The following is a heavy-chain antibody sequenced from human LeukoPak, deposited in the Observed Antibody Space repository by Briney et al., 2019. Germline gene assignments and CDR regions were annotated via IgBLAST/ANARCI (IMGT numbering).Heavy chain of an antibody. D-gene: IGHD6-19*01. CDR1: GITFNRFA. J-gene: IGHJ4*02. V-gene: IGHV3-23*01. CDR3: TTDLMTGFSSGWYFAY. Sequence: GGSLRLCCAASGITFNRFAMSWVRQAPGKGLEWVAVTAGSEDSTHYADSVRGRFIISTDNSKNRLYLQMNSLRAEDTAEYYCTTDLMTGFSSGWYFAYWGQGTLVTVSS. CDR2: TAGSEDST.